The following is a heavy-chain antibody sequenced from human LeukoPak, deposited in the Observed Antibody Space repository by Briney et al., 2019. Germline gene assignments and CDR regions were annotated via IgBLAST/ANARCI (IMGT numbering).Heavy chain of an antibody. Sequence: KPSETLSLTCTVSGGSISSSSYYWGWIRQPPGKGLEWIGSIYYSGSTYYNPSLKSRVTISVDTSKNQFSLKLSSVTAADTAVYYCASLPPEMATITGDYWGQGTLVTVSS. CDR1: GGSISSSSYY. D-gene: IGHD5-24*01. CDR3: ASLPPEMATITGDY. J-gene: IGHJ4*02. CDR2: IYYSGST. V-gene: IGHV4-39*01.